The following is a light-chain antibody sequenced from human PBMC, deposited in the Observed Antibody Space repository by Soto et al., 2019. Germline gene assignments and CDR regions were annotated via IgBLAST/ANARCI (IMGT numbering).Light chain of an antibody. Sequence: SPATLSVSPGERATLSCRASQSVRRNLAWYQQKPGQAPRLLIYGASTRAPGIPARFSGFGSGTDFTLTISSLQSEDFAIYYCQQYNNWPAITFGQGTRLEI. V-gene: IGKV3D-15*01. CDR2: GAS. CDR1: QSVRRN. CDR3: QQYNNWPAIT. J-gene: IGKJ5*01.